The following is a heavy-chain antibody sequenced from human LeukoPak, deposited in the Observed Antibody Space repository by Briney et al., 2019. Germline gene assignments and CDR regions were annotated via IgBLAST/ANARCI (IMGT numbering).Heavy chain of an antibody. CDR3: ARDRDPTIFGVAFDY. V-gene: IGHV1-69*13. CDR2: IIPIFGTA. D-gene: IGHD3-3*01. CDR1: GGTFSSYA. Sequence: SVKVSCKASGGTFSSYAISWVRQAPGQGLEWMGGIIPIFGTANYAQKFQGRVTITAGESTSTAYMELSSLRSEDTAVYYCARDRDPTIFGVAFDYWGQGTLVTVSS. J-gene: IGHJ4*02.